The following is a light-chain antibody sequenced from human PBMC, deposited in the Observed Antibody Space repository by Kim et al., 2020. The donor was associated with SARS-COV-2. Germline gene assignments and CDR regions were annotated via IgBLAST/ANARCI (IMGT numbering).Light chain of an antibody. CDR2: SNN. CDR3: AAWDDSLNIYV. V-gene: IGLV1-44*01. Sequence: GKKVTISCSGSSSNIGSNTVNWYQQVPGTAPKLLIYSNNQRPSGVPDRFSGSKSGTSASLAISGLQSEDEADYYCAAWDDSLNIYVFGSGTKVTVL. CDR1: SSNIGSNT. J-gene: IGLJ1*01.